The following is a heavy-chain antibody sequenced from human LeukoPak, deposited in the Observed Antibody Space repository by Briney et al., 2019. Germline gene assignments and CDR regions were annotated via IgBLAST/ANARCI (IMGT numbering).Heavy chain of an antibody. J-gene: IGHJ4*02. Sequence: PGGSLRLSCAASGFTVSSNYMSWVRQAPGKGLEWVSSISSSSSYIYYADSVKGRFTISRDNAKNSLYLQMNSLRAEDTAVYYCARALPSLSIAAAGFDYWGQGTLVTVSS. V-gene: IGHV3-21*01. CDR1: GFTVSSNY. D-gene: IGHD6-13*01. CDR3: ARALPSLSIAAAGFDY. CDR2: ISSSSSYI.